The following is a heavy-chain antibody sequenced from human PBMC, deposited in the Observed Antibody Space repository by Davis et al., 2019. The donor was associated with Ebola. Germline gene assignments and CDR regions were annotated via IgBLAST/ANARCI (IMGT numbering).Heavy chain of an antibody. CDR1: GFTFSSYE. D-gene: IGHD3-10*01. CDR3: ARDLRGVYGSGSYYRPWYYGMDV. V-gene: IGHV3-48*03. CDR2: ISSSGSTI. J-gene: IGHJ6*02. Sequence: GGSLRLSCAASGFTFSSYEMNWVRQAPGKGLEWVSYISSSGSTIYYADSVKGRFTISRDNAKNSLYLQMNSLRAEDTAVYYCARDLRGVYGSGSYYRPWYYGMDVWGQGTTVTVSS.